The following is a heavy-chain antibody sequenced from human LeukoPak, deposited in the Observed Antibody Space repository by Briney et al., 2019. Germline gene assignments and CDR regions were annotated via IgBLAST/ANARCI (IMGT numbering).Heavy chain of an antibody. Sequence: ASVKVPCKASGYTFTSYDINWVRQATGQGLEWMGWMNPNSGNTGYAQKFQGRVTMTRNTSISTAYMELSSLRSEDTAVYYCARVDSYGYGGYYYYMDVWGKGTTVTVSS. J-gene: IGHJ6*03. CDR1: GYTFTSYD. CDR3: ARVDSYGYGGYYYYMDV. V-gene: IGHV1-8*01. CDR2: MNPNSGNT. D-gene: IGHD5-18*01.